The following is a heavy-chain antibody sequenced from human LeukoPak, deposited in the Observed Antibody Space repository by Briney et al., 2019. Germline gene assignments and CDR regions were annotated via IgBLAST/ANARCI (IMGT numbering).Heavy chain of an antibody. J-gene: IGHJ4*02. D-gene: IGHD3-10*01. CDR2: ISWNSGSI. CDR3: AKDVWFGELLSAASFDY. Sequence: PGRSLRLSCAASGFTFDDYGMHWVRQVPGKGLEWVSGISWNSGSIGYADSVKGRFTISRDNAKKSLYLQMIRLRPEDTALYYCAKDVWFGELLSAASFDYWGQGTLVTVSS. V-gene: IGHV3-9*01. CDR1: GFTFDDYG.